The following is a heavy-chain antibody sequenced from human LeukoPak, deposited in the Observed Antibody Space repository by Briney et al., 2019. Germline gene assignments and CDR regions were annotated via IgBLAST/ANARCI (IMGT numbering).Heavy chain of an antibody. Sequence: GGSLRLSCAASGFTVSSNYMNWVRQAPGKGLGWVSVIYSGGSTYYADSVKGRFTISRDNSKNTLYLQMNSLRAEDTAVYYCARQDGSYYYYGMDVWGQGTTVTVSS. CDR1: GFTVSSNY. D-gene: IGHD1-26*01. CDR3: ARQDGSYYYYGMDV. J-gene: IGHJ6*02. CDR2: IYSGGST. V-gene: IGHV3-53*01.